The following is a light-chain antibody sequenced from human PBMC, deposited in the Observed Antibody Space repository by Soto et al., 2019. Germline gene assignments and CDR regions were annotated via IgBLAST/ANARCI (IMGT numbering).Light chain of an antibody. Sequence: ELTQAASVSGSPGQSSTISCTGTSSDVGGYNYVSWYQQHPGKAPKLMIYDVSNRPSGVSNRFSGSKSGNTASLTISGLQAEDEADYYCSSYTSSSTPLYVFGTGTKVTVL. J-gene: IGLJ1*01. CDR2: DVS. V-gene: IGLV2-14*01. CDR3: SSYTSSSTPLYV. CDR1: SSDVGGYNY.